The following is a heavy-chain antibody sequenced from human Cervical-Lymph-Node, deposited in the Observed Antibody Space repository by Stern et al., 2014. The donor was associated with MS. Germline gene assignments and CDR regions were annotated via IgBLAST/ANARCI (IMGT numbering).Heavy chain of an antibody. Sequence: QVQLVQSGAEVKKPGSSVKVSCKASGGTFSTYPINWVRQAPGQGLEWMGGIIPIFGTPNYAQRFQGRVTITADESTSTAHMELSSLRSEDTAVYYCASPVTLTVGAMDVWGQGTTVTVSS. J-gene: IGHJ6*02. CDR3: ASPVTLTVGAMDV. V-gene: IGHV1-69*01. CDR1: GGTFSTYP. CDR2: IIPIFGTP. D-gene: IGHD3-16*01.